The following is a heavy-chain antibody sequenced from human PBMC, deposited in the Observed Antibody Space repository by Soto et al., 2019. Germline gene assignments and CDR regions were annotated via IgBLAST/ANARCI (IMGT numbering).Heavy chain of an antibody. CDR1: GYTFTGYY. J-gene: IGHJ4*02. D-gene: IGHD2-2*01. Sequence: ASVKVSCKPSGYTFTGYYMHWVRQAPGQGLEWMGWINPNSGGTNYAQKFQGWVTMTRDTSISTAYMELSRLRSDDTAVYYCARAVVPAANPFDYWGQGTLVTVSS. V-gene: IGHV1-2*04. CDR2: INPNSGGT. CDR3: ARAVVPAANPFDY.